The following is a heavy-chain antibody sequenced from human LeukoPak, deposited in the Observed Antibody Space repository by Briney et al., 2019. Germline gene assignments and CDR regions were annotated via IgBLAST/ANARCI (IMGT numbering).Heavy chain of an antibody. Sequence: AGGSLRLSCAASRFTFSNYWMSWVRQAPGKGLEWVASMKPDGSEKYYVDSVKGRFTISRDNAKNSLYLQMNSLRAEDTAVYYCARGSDYGDHAFDIWGQGTMVTVSS. CDR2: MKPDGSEK. V-gene: IGHV3-7*03. CDR1: RFTFSNYW. CDR3: ARGSDYGDHAFDI. D-gene: IGHD4-17*01. J-gene: IGHJ3*02.